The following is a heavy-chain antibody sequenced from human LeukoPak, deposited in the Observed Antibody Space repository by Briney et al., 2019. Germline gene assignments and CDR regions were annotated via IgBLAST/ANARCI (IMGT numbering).Heavy chain of an antibody. V-gene: IGHV3-48*03. CDR1: GFTFSSYE. D-gene: IGHD3-10*01. CDR3: ARQYYYGSGSYSPFDY. CDR2: ISSSGSTI. J-gene: IGHJ4*02. Sequence: GGSLRLSCAASGFTFSSYEMNWVRQAPGKGLEWDSYISSSGSTIYYADSVKGRFTISRDNAKNSLYLQMNSLRAEDTAVYYCARQYYYGSGSYSPFDYWGQGTLVTVSS.